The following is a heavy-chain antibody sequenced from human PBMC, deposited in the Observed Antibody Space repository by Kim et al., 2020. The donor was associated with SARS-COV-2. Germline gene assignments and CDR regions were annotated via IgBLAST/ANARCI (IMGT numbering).Heavy chain of an antibody. J-gene: IGHJ6*02. CDR1: GYTFTSYD. V-gene: IGHV1-8*01. D-gene: IGHD3-9*01. Sequence: ASVKVSCKASGYTFTSYDINWVRQATRQGLEWMGWMNPNSGNTGYAQKFQGRVTMTRNTSISAAYMELSSLRSEDTAVYYCARVLGQYYDILTGYYKEGGGYYYYYGMDVWGQGTTVTVSS. CDR3: ARVLGQYYDILTGYYKEGGGYYYYYGMDV. CDR2: MNPNSGNT.